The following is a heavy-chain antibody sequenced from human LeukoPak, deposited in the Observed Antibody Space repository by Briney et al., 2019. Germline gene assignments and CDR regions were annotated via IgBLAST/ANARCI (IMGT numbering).Heavy chain of an antibody. CDR1: RFSFDNFP. V-gene: IGHV3-30-3*01. J-gene: IGHJ4*02. Sequence: PGGSLRLSCAASRFSFDNFPMHWVRQAPGKGLEWVAVISYDGINKYYAESVKGRFTISRDNSKNTLYLQVNSLRAEDTAVYYCARDRRYNDFWSGYYNPDYWGQGTLVTVSS. D-gene: IGHD3-3*01. CDR3: ARDRRYNDFWSGYYNPDY. CDR2: ISYDGINK.